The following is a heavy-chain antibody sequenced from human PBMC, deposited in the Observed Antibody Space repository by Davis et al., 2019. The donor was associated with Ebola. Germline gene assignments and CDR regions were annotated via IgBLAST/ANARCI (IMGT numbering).Heavy chain of an antibody. CDR2: IYYSGST. J-gene: IGHJ5*02. V-gene: IGHV4-39*01. Sequence: WVRQAPGKGLEWIGSIYYSGSTYYNPSLKSRVTISVDTSKNQFSLKLSSVTAADTAVYYRARGSTTVTKNWFDPWGQGTLVTVSS. CDR3: ARGSTTVTKNWFDP. D-gene: IGHD4-17*01.